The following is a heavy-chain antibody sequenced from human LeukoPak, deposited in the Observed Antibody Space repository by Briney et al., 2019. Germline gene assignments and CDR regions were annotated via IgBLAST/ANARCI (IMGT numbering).Heavy chain of an antibody. CDR2: INHSGST. V-gene: IGHV4-34*01. CDR3: ARGLIFGSSSWLGYNWFDP. CDR1: GGSFSGYY. J-gene: IGHJ5*02. D-gene: IGHD6-13*01. Sequence: PSETLSLTCAVYGGSFSGYYWSWIRQPPGKGLEWIGEINHSGSTNYNPSLKSRVTISVDTSKNQFSLKLSSVTAADTAVYYCARGLIFGSSSWLGYNWFDPWGQGTLVTVSS.